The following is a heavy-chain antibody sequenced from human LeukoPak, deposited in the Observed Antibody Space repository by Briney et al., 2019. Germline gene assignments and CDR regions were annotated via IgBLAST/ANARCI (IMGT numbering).Heavy chain of an antibody. CDR1: GFTFSSYG. J-gene: IGHJ6*02. CDR3: GRDRCHAWFGACGYYGMDV. V-gene: IGHV3-33*01. Sequence: PGGSLRLSCAASGFTFSSYGMHWVRQAPGKGLEWVAVIWYDGSNKYYADSVKGRFTISRDNSKNTLYLQMNSLRAEDTAVYYCGRDRCHAWFGACGYYGMDVWGQGTTVTVSS. CDR2: IWYDGSNK. D-gene: IGHD3-10*01.